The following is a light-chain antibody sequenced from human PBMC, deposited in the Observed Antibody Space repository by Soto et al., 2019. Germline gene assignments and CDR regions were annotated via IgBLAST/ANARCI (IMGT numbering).Light chain of an antibody. CDR1: QSVTTN. Sequence: EMVMTQSPATLSVSPGVRATLSCRASQSVTTNLAWYQHKPDQAPRLLIYGASTRAPGVPARFSGSGSGTEFTLTISSLQSEDFAVYYCQQYNNWPRGTFGQGTKVEIK. J-gene: IGKJ1*01. V-gene: IGKV3-15*01. CDR3: QQYNNWPRGT. CDR2: GAS.